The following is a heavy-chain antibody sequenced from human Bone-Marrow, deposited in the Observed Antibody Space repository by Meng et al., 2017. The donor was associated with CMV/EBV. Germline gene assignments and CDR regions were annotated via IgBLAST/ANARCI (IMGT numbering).Heavy chain of an antibody. CDR1: GGTFSSYA. D-gene: IGHD2-2*01. J-gene: IGHJ6*02. V-gene: IGHV1-69*05. CDR2: FIPMFGTA. Sequence: SVKVSCKASGGTFSSYAISWVRQAPGQGLEWMGGFIPMFGTAKYAQKFQGRLTITTDESSSTAYMEVSNLRSEDTAVYYCARYCSSTSCYYYYGMDVWGQGTTVTGSS. CDR3: ARYCSSTSCYYYYGMDV.